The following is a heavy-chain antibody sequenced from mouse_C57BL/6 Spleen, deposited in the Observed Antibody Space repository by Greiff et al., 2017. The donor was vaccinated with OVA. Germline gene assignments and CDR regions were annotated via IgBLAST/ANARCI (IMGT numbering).Heavy chain of an antibody. CDR2: ISDGGSYT. D-gene: IGHD1-1*01. J-gene: IGHJ3*01. V-gene: IGHV5-4*01. CDR1: GFTFSSYA. Sequence: EVHLVESGGGLVKPGGSLKLSCAASGFTFSSYAMSWVRQTPEKRLEWVATISDGGSYTYYPDNVKGRFTISRDNAKNNLYLQMSHLKSEDTAMYYCAREDYYGSSYVGFAYWGQGTLVTVSA. CDR3: AREDYYGSSYVGFAY.